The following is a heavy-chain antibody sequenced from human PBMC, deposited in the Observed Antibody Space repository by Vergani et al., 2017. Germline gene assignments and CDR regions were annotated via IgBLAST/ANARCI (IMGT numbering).Heavy chain of an antibody. CDR3: ARDASPYYYGSSGYGSIGAFDI. D-gene: IGHD3-22*01. J-gene: IGHJ3*02. Sequence: QVQLVQSGAEVKKPGASVKVSCKASGYTFTSYYMHWVRQAPGQGLEWMGIINPSGGSTSYAQKFQGRVTMTRDTSTSTVYMELSSLRSEDTAVYYCARDASPYYYGSSGYGSIGAFDIWGQGTMVTVSS. V-gene: IGHV1-46*03. CDR1: GYTFTSYY. CDR2: INPSGGST.